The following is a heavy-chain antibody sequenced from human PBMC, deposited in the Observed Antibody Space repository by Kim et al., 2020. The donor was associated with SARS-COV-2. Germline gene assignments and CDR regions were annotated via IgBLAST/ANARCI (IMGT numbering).Heavy chain of an antibody. Sequence: SETLSLTCTVSGGSISSYYWSWIRQPPGKGLEWIGYIYYSGSTNYNPSLKSRVTISVDTSENQFSLKLSSVTAADTAVYYCARDRGVYVPYYYGMDAWGQGPTLTVPS. CDR1: GGSISSYY. J-gene: IGHJ6*02. CDR3: ARDRGVYVPYYYGMDA. CDR2: IYYSGST. V-gene: IGHV4-59*13. D-gene: IGHD3-10*01.